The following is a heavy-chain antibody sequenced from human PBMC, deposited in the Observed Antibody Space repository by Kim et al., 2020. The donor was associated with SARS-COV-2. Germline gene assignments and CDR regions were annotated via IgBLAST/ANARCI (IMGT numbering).Heavy chain of an antibody. V-gene: IGHV4-38-2*02. J-gene: IGHJ5*02. CDR1: GYSISSGYY. D-gene: IGHD6-13*01. CDR2: IYHSGST. Sequence: SETLSLTCTVSGYSISSGYYWGWIRQPPGKGLEWIGSIYHSGSTYYNPSLKSRVTISVDTSKNQFSLKLSSVTAADTAVYYCARDQQQLVHWFDPWGQG. CDR3: ARDQQQLVHWFDP.